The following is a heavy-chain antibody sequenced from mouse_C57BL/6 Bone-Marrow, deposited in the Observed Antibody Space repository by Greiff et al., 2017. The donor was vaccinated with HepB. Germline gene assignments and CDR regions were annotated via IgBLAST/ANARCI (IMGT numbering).Heavy chain of an antibody. Sequence: EVKLQESGPGLVKPSQTVFLTCTVTGISITTGNYRWSWIRQFPGNKLEWIGYIYYSGTITYNPSLTSRTTITRDTPKNQFFLEMNSLTAEDTATYYCAREDSNYAMDYWGQGTSVTVSS. CDR2: IYYSGTI. CDR3: AREDSNYAMDY. D-gene: IGHD2-5*01. CDR1: GISITTGNYR. J-gene: IGHJ4*01. V-gene: IGHV3-5*01.